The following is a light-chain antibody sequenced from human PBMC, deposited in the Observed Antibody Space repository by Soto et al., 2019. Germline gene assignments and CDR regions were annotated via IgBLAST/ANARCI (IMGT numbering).Light chain of an antibody. V-gene: IGKV1-12*01. CDR1: QDVTRY. CDR2: AAS. Sequence: DIQMTQSPSSLSASVGDRVTVTCRASQDVTRYLNWYQQKPGKAPKLLIYAASSLQSGVPSRLSGSGSGTHFTLTISSLQPEDFATYYCQQANTFPLTFGQGTRLEIK. J-gene: IGKJ5*01. CDR3: QQANTFPLT.